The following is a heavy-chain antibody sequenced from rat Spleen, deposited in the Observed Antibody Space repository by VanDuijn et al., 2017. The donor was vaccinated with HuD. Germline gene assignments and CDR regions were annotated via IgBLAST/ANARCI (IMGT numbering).Heavy chain of an antibody. CDR1: GFTFNDYW. D-gene: IGHD1-1*01. CDR2: ITNTGGST. J-gene: IGHJ3*01. V-gene: IGHV5-31*01. CDR3: TTVLQGHGFAY. Sequence: EVQLVESGGGLVQPGRSLKLSCVTSGFTFNDYWMTWIRQAPGKGLEWVASITNTGGSTYYRDSVKGRFTISRDNAKNTLYLQMDSLRSEDTATYYCTTVLQGHGFAYWGQGTLVTVSS.